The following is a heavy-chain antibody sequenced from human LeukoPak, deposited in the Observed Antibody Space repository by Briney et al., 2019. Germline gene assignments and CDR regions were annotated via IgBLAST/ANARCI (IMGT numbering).Heavy chain of an antibody. Sequence: SVKVSCKASGYTFTSYGISWVRQAPGQGLEWMGWISAYNGNTNYAQKLQSRVTMTTDTSTSTAYMELRSLRSDDTAVYYCARAYYDFWSGYYTHYYYYYGMDVWGQGTTVTVSS. CDR2: ISAYNGNT. CDR1: GYTFTSYG. D-gene: IGHD3-3*01. CDR3: ARAYYDFWSGYYTHYYYYYGMDV. J-gene: IGHJ6*02. V-gene: IGHV1-18*01.